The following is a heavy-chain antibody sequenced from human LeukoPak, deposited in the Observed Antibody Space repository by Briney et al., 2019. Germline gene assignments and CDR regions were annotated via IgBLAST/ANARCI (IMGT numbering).Heavy chain of an antibody. CDR3: AKGDWLTTVVYDY. CDR1: GFTFSSYA. CDR2: ISGSGGST. Sequence: PGGSLGLSCAASGFTFSSYAMSWVRQAPGKGLEWVSAISGSGGSTYYADSEKGRFTISRDNSKNTLYLQMNSLRAEDTAVYYCAKGDWLTTVVYDYWGQGTLVTVSS. J-gene: IGHJ4*02. D-gene: IGHD4-23*01. V-gene: IGHV3-23*01.